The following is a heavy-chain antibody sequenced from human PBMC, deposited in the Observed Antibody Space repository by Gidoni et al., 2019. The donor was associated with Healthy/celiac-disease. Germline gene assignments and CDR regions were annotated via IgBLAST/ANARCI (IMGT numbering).Heavy chain of an antibody. CDR3: ARESEGGAWN. D-gene: IGHD1-1*01. Sequence: EVRLVVPVGGLVHPGGSLQLFGAASGFTFSSYWMSWVRQAPGKGLEWVANIKQDGSEKYYVDSVKGRFTISRDNAKNSLYLQMNSLRAEDTAVYYCARESEGGAWNWGQGTLVTVSS. CDR1: GFTFSSYW. J-gene: IGHJ4*02. CDR2: IKQDGSEK. V-gene: IGHV3-7*01.